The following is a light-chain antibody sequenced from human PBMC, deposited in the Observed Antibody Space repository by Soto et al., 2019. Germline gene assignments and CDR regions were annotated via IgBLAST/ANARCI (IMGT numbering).Light chain of an antibody. CDR1: QSISSNF. CDR3: QQYRGSPRT. J-gene: IGKJ1*01. V-gene: IGKV3-20*01. CDR2: GAS. Sequence: EIVLTQSPGTLSLPPGEGATLSCRASQSISSNFLAWYQQKRGQAPRLLIHGASNRATGIPDRFSGSGSGTDLTLTITRLEPEDFAVYYCQQYRGSPRTFGQGTKVEVK.